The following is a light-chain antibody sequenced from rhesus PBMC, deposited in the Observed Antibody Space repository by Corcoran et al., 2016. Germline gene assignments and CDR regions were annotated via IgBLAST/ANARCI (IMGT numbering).Light chain of an antibody. CDR2: EES. CDR3: QQSSKLYS. J-gene: IGKJ2*01. V-gene: IGKV3-24*04. Sequence: ETVVTQSPDTLSLSPGERATLACRASQNVGNNLAWYQQKPGQPPRLLIYEESTRAPGIPDRFRGRGSGTDFTLTISSLEPEDVGVYYCQQSSKLYSFGQGTKVELK. CDR1: QNVGNN.